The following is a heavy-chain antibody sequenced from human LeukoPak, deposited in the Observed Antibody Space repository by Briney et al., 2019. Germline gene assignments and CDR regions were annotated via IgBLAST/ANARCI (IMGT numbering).Heavy chain of an antibody. V-gene: IGHV3-21*01. Sequence: PGGSLRLSCAASGFTFSSYSMNWVRQAPGKGLEWVSSISSSSSYIYYADSVKGRFTISRDNAKNSLYLQMNSLRAEDTAVYYCARVGQQLVLYYFDYWGQGTLVTVSS. CDR3: ARVGQQLVLYYFDY. CDR1: GFTFSSYS. D-gene: IGHD6-13*01. J-gene: IGHJ4*02. CDR2: ISSSSSYI.